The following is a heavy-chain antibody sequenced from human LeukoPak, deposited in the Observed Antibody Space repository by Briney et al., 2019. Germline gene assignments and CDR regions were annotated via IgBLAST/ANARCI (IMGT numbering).Heavy chain of an antibody. D-gene: IGHD3-10*01. Sequence: SVKVSCKASGGTFSSYTISWVRQAPGRGLEWMGRIIPIFGTANYAQKFQGRVTITTDESTSTAYMELSSLRSEDTAVYYCAGRAPGWFGESVGYYYYYMDVWGKGTTVTVSS. CDR1: GGTFSSYT. J-gene: IGHJ6*03. CDR3: AGRAPGWFGESVGYYYYYMDV. V-gene: IGHV1-69*05. CDR2: IIPIFGTA.